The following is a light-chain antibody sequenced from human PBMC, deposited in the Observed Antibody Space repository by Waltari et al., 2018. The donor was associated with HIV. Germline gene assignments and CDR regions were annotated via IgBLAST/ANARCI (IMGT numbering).Light chain of an antibody. V-gene: IGLV2-14*01. CDR1: SSDVGSFNF. J-gene: IGLJ2*01. CDR3: SSYRRDSTQV. CDR2: EVS. Sequence: QSALTQPASVSGSPGQSITHSCTGSSSDVGSFNFVSWYQQYPGKAPKLVIFEVSKRPSGVSSRFSGSKSGNTASLTISGLQAEDEADYHCSSYRRDSTQVFGGGTKLTVL.